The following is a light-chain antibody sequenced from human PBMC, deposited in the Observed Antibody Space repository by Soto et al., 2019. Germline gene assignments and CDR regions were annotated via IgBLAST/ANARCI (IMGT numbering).Light chain of an antibody. CDR2: AAS. CDR1: QSISSY. V-gene: IGKV1-17*01. Sequence: DIQMTQSPSSLSASVGDRVTLTCRASQSISSYLNWYQQKPGKAPKLLIYAASSLQSGVPSRFSGSGSGTEFTLTISSLQPEDFTTYYCLQHNTYPLTFGGGTKVDIK. CDR3: LQHNTYPLT. J-gene: IGKJ4*01.